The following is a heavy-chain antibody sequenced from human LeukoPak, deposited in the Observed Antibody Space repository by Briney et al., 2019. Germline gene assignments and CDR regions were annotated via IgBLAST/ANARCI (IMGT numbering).Heavy chain of an antibody. D-gene: IGHD6-13*01. CDR3: ARVSYSSSSYFDY. J-gene: IGHJ4*02. CDR1: GFTFSSYE. Sequence: SGGSLRLSCAASGFTFSSYEMNWVRQAPGKGLEWVSYISSSGSTIYYADSVKGRFTISRDNAKNSLYLQMNSLRAEDTAVYYCARVSYSSSSYFDYWGQGTLVTVSS. CDR2: ISSSGSTI. V-gene: IGHV3-48*03.